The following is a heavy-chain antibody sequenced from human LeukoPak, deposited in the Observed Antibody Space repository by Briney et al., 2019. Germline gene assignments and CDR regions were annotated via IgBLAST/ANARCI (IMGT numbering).Heavy chain of an antibody. CDR1: GGSISSYY. J-gene: IGHJ4*02. CDR3: ARQSISGSSLSYFDY. D-gene: IGHD3-22*01. Sequence: SETLSLTCTVSGGSISSYYWSWIRQPPGKGLEWIGNIYDSGSNNYSPSLKSRVTISVDTSKNHCSLKLSSETAADTAVYCCARQSISGSSLSYFDYWGQGTLVNVSS. CDR2: IYDSGSN. V-gene: IGHV4-59*01.